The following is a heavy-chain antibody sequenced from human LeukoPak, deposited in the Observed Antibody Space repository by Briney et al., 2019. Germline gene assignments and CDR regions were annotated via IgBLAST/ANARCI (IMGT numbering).Heavy chain of an antibody. J-gene: IGHJ4*02. Sequence: NPSETLSLTCTVSGGSISSSSYYWGWIRQPPGKGLEWIGSIYYSGSTYYNPSLKSRVTISVDTSKNQFSLKLSSVTAADTAVYYCARQELAAAGFDYWGQGTLVTVSS. CDR2: IYYSGST. CDR3: ARQELAAAGFDY. D-gene: IGHD6-13*01. V-gene: IGHV4-39*01. CDR1: GGSISSSSYY.